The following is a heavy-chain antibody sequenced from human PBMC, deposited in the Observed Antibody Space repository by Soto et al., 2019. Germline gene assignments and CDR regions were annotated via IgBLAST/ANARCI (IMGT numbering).Heavy chain of an antibody. D-gene: IGHD3-22*01. CDR3: VRVKEGAYYNSRGYYDC. CDR1: GYRFSSYG. Sequence: ASVKVSCKASGYRFSSYGICWVRQAPGQGLQWMGWISTYSGNTNFAQDFRDRLTMTTDTSTNTAYMELRSLRSDDMAVYYCVRVKEGAYYNSRGYYDCWGQGTRVSV. V-gene: IGHV1-18*03. CDR2: ISTYSGNT. J-gene: IGHJ4*02.